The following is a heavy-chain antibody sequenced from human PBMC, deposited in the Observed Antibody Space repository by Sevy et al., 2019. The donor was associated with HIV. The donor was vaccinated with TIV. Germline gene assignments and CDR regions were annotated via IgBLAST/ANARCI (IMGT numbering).Heavy chain of an antibody. V-gene: IGHV1-8*01. Sequence: ASVKVSCKASGYTFTSYDTNWVRQATGQGLEWMGWMNPNSGNTGYAQKFQGRVTMTRNTSISTAYMELSSLRSEDTAVYYCARAGIAAGDAFDIWGQGTMVTVSS. D-gene: IGHD6-25*01. CDR2: MNPNSGNT. J-gene: IGHJ3*02. CDR1: GYTFTSYD. CDR3: ARAGIAAGDAFDI.